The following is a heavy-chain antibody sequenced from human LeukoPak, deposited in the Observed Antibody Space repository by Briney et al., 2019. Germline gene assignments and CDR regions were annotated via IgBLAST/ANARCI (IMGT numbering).Heavy chain of an antibody. Sequence: PSETLSLTCTVSGGSISSYYWSWIRQPPGKGLEWIGYIYYSGSTNYNPSLKSRATISVDTSKNQFSLKLSSVTAADTAVYYCARDGDSSSWAFDYWGQGTLVTVSS. CDR3: ARDGDSSSWAFDY. CDR2: IYYSGST. V-gene: IGHV4-59*01. CDR1: GGSISSYY. D-gene: IGHD6-13*01. J-gene: IGHJ4*02.